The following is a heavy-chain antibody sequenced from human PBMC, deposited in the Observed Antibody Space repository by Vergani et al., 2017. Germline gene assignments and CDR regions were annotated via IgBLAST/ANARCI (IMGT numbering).Heavy chain of an antibody. Sequence: EVQLVQSGAEVKKPGESLRISCKGSGYSFNSYWISWVRQMPGKGLEWMGRIDPSDSYTNYSPSFQGHVTISADKSISTAYLQWSSLKASDTAMYYCARLPGDYIWGSYRLDYWGQGTLVTVSS. J-gene: IGHJ4*02. D-gene: IGHD3-16*02. CDR3: ARLPGDYIWGSYRLDY. CDR1: GYSFNSYW. V-gene: IGHV5-10-1*03. CDR2: IDPSDSYT.